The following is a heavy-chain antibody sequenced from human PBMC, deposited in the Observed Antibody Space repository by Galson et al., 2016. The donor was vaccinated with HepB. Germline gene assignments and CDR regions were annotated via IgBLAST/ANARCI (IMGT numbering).Heavy chain of an antibody. J-gene: IGHJ4*02. V-gene: IGHV1-69*06. Sequence: SVKVSCKASGGPFSSYAISWVRQAPGQGLEWIGGIIPIFGTTNYAQQFQGRVTITADKSTSTAYLELSSLRSDDTAVYYCAREGSGLTFDYWGQGTLVTVSS. CDR2: IIPIFGTT. CDR1: GGPFSSYA. D-gene: IGHD1-14*01. CDR3: AREGSGLTFDY.